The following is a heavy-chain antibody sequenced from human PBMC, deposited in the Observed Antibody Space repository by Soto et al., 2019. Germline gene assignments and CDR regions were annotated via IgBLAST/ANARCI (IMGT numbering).Heavy chain of an antibody. CDR1: GGTFSSYA. Sequence: ASVKVSFKASGGTFSSYAISWVRQAPGQGLEWMGGIIPIFGTANYAQKFQGRVAITADESTSTAYMELSSLRSEDTAVYYCARVEYRTPLTYSYGRTFGAQGPTSTAPS. CDR2: IIPIFGTA. V-gene: IGHV1-69*01. CDR3: ARVEYRTPLTYSYGRTF. D-gene: IGHD2-8*02. J-gene: IGHJ6*02.